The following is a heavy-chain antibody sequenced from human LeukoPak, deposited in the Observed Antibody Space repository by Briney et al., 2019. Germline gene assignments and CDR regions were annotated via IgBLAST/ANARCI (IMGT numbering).Heavy chain of an antibody. CDR1: GGSFSGYY. Sequence: PSETLSLTCAVYGGSFSGYYWSWIRQPPGKGLEWIGEINHSGSTNYNPSLKSRVTISVDTSKNQFSLKLSSVTAADTAVYYCARRLLLGSRFDYWGQGTLVTVSS. D-gene: IGHD3-16*01. CDR2: INHSGST. J-gene: IGHJ4*02. V-gene: IGHV4-34*01. CDR3: ARRLLLGSRFDY.